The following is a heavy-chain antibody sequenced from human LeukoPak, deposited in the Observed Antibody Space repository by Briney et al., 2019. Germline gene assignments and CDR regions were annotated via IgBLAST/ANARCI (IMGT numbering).Heavy chain of an antibody. CDR3: ARNTRVDTAMVGYYYYYYMDV. J-gene: IGHJ6*03. Sequence: VASVKVSCKASGYTFTSYYMHWVRQAPGQGLEWMGIINPSGGSTSYAQKFQGRVTMTRDTSTSTVYMELSSPRSEDTAVYYCARNTRVDTAMVGYYYYYYMDVWGKGTTVTVSS. CDR2: INPSGGST. V-gene: IGHV1-46*01. CDR1: GYTFTSYY. D-gene: IGHD5-18*01.